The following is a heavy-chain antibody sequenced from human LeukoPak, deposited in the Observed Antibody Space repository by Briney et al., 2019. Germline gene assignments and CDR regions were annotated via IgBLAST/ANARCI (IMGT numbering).Heavy chain of an antibody. V-gene: IGHV1-46*01. Sequence: GASVKVSCKASGYTFTSYYMHWVRQAPGQGLEWKGIINPSGGSTSYAQKFQGRVTMTRDTSTSTVYMELSSLRSEDTAVYYCARAVTGTGDAFDIWGQGTMVTVSS. CDR2: INPSGGST. CDR3: ARAVTGTGDAFDI. CDR1: GYTFTSYY. D-gene: IGHD1-7*01. J-gene: IGHJ3*02.